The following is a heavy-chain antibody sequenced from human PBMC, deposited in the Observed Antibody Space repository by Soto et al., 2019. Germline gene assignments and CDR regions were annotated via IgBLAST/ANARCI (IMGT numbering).Heavy chain of an antibody. CDR2: INSDGSST. Sequence: EVQLVESGGGLVQPGGSLRLSCAASGFTLSSYWMHWVRQAPGKGLVWVSRINSDGSSTSYADSVKGRFTISRDNAKKTLYLQMNSLRAEDTAVYYCERDPGTGYFDSSGYYYDWGQGALVTVSS. CDR3: ERDPGTGYFDSSGYYYD. J-gene: IGHJ4*02. CDR1: GFTLSSYW. D-gene: IGHD3-22*01. V-gene: IGHV3-74*01.